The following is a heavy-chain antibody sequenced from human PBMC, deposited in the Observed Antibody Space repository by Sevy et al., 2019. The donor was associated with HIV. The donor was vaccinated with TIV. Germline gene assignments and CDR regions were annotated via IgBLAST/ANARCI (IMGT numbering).Heavy chain of an antibody. CDR3: VSMVQGVIMTLIRGMDV. J-gene: IGHJ6*02. CDR2: VYYSETT. CDR1: GGSISSSTSF. Sequence: SETLSLSCTVSGGSISSSTSFWVWIRQPPGKGPEWIGGVYYSETTYYNPSLKSRVTISIDTSKNQFSLNLSSVTASDTAVYYCVSMVQGVIMTLIRGMDVWGPGTTVTVSS. D-gene: IGHD3-10*01. V-gene: IGHV4-39*01.